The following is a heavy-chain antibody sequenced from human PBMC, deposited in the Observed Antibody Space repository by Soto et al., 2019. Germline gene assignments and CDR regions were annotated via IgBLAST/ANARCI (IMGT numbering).Heavy chain of an antibody. D-gene: IGHD2-8*02. CDR3: AKATATGGGAFEI. CDR1: GFSCSSYD. V-gene: IGHV3-23*01. J-gene: IGHJ3*02. Sequence: ACAVCGFSCSSYDMSVVRQAPGKGLEWVSTILVGGSTHYEDSVKGRFTISRDTSKNTVYLQMNSLTAGDTAVYYCAKATATGGGAFEICGQGTMVTVSS. CDR2: ILVGGST.